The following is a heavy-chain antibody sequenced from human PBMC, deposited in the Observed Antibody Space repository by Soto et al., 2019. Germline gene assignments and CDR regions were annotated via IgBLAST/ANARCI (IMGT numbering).Heavy chain of an antibody. D-gene: IGHD3-10*01. CDR2: ISAYNGNT. Sequence: QVQLVQSGAEVKKPGASVKVSCKASGYTFTSYGISWVRQAPGQGLEWMGWISAYNGNTNYAQKLQGRVTMTTDTSTSTAYMELRSLRSDDTAVYYCARDYQITMVRGVIITPYYYYGMDVWGQGTTVTVSS. V-gene: IGHV1-18*01. CDR1: GYTFTSYG. CDR3: ARDYQITMVRGVIITPYYYYGMDV. J-gene: IGHJ6*02.